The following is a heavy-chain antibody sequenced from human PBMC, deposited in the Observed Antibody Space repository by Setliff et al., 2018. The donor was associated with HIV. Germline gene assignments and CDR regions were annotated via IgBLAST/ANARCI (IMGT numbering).Heavy chain of an antibody. CDR3: ARARRDSYDRGRRNHYYIDV. CDR2: MNPNSGNT. D-gene: IGHD3-22*01. V-gene: IGHV1-8*02. CDR1: GYTFSSYD. Sequence: ASVKVSCKASGYTFSSYDISWVRQTTGQGLEWMGWMNPNSGNTGYAQKFQGRVTMTRDTSISTAYMELNNLKFEDTAVYYCARARRDSYDRGRRNHYYIDVWGKGTTVTVSS. J-gene: IGHJ6*03.